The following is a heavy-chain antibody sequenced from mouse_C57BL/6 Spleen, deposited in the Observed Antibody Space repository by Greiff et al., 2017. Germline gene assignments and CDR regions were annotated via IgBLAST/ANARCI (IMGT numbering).Heavy chain of an antibody. CDR3: AREAHFDY. Sequence: EVKVVESGGDLVKPGGSLKITCAASGFTFSSYGMSWVRQTPDKRLEWVATISSGGSSTYYPDSVKGRFTISRDNAKHTLYLQRSSLRSEDTAMYYCAREAHFDYWGQGTTLTVSS. V-gene: IGHV5-6*01. CDR2: ISSGGSST. CDR1: GFTFSSYG. J-gene: IGHJ2*01.